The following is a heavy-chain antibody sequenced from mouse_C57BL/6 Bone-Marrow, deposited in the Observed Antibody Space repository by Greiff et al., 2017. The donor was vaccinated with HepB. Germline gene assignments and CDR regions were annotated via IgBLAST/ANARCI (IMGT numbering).Heavy chain of an antibody. V-gene: IGHV5-17*01. J-gene: IGHJ3*01. Sequence: EVKLVESGGGLVKPGGSLKLSCAASGFTFSDYGMHWVRQAPEKGLEWVAYISSGSSTIYYADTVKGRFTISRDNAKNTLFLQMTTLRSEDTAMDYCARTMIRAWFAYWGQGTLVTVSA. CDR3: ARTMIRAWFAY. CDR1: GFTFSDYG. D-gene: IGHD2-4*01. CDR2: ISSGSSTI.